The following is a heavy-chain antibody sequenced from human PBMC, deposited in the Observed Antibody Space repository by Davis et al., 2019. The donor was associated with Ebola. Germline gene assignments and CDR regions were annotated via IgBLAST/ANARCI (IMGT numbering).Heavy chain of an antibody. V-gene: IGHV1-18*04. CDR2: ISAYNGNT. CDR3: ARDAVVTAFDI. CDR1: GYTFTSYY. Sequence: ASVKVSCKASGYTFTSYYMHWVRQAPGQGLEWMGWISAYNGNTNYAQKLQGRVTMTTDTSTSTAYMELRSLRSDDTAVYYWARDAVVTAFDIWGQGTMVTVSS. J-gene: IGHJ3*02. D-gene: IGHD3-22*01.